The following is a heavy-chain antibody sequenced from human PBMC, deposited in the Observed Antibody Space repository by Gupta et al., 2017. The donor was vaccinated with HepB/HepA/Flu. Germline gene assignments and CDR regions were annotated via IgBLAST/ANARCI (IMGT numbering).Heavy chain of an antibody. D-gene: IGHD6-19*01. J-gene: IGHJ4*02. Sequence: GTFSSYAISWVRQAPGQGLEWMGRIIPILGIANYAQKFQGRVTITADKSTSTAYMELSSLRSEDTAVYYCARVAGAGDLNFDYWGQGTLVTVYS. CDR3: ARVAGAGDLNFDY. CDR2: IIPILGIA. V-gene: IGHV1-69*04. CDR1: GTFSSYA.